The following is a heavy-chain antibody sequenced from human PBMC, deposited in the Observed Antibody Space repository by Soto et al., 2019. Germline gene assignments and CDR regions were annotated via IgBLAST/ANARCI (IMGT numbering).Heavy chain of an antibody. V-gene: IGHV4-59*01. CDR2: IYYSGST. CDR3: ARERRGSGYLDAFDI. CDR1: GGSISSYY. D-gene: IGHD3-22*01. J-gene: IGHJ3*02. Sequence: SETLSLTCTVSGGSISSYYWNWIRQPPGKGLEWIGNIYYSGSTNYNPSLKSRVTISVDTSKKQFSLKLSSVTAADTAVYYCARERRGSGYLDAFDIRGQGTMVTVSS.